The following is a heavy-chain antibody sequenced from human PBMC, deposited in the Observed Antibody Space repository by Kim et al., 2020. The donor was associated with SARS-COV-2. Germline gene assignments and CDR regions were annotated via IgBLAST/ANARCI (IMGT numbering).Heavy chain of an antibody. J-gene: IGHJ4*02. D-gene: IGHD1-1*01. V-gene: IGHV3-33*01. CDR2: SKK. CDR3: ARVQGAWDY. Sequence: SKKYYADSVKGRFTISRDNSKNTLYLQMNSLRAGDTAVYYCARVQGAWDYWGQGTLVTVSS.